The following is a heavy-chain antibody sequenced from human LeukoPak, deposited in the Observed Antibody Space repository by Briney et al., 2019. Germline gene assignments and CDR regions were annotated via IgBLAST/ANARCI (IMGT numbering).Heavy chain of an antibody. CDR1: GGSISSGDYY. Sequence: SQTLSLTCTVSGGSISSGDYYWSWIRQPPGKGLEWIGNIYYSGSTYYNPSLKSRVTISVDTSKNQFSLKLSSVTAADTAVYYCARNYDSSGYYFPFDYWGQGTLVTVSS. V-gene: IGHV4-30-4*01. J-gene: IGHJ4*02. D-gene: IGHD3-22*01. CDR2: IYYSGST. CDR3: ARNYDSSGYYFPFDY.